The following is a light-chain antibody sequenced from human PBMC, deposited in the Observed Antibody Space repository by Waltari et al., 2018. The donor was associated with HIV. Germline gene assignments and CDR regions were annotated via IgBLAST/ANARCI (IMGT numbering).Light chain of an antibody. J-gene: IGKJ5*01. CDR1: QSVSNY. CDR2: GAS. Sequence: EIVLTQSPATLSLSPGERATLSCKASQSVSNYLAWYQQKTGQAHRLLIYGASNRATGIPARFSGSGSGTDFTLTISSLEPEYFAVYYCQQRSNWIFGQGTRLEIK. V-gene: IGKV3-11*01. CDR3: QQRSNWI.